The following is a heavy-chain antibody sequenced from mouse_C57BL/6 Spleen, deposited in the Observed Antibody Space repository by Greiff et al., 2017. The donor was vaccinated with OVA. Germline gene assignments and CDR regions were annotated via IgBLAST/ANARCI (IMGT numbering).Heavy chain of an antibody. J-gene: IGHJ4*01. Sequence: VQLQQSGTELVKPGASVKLSCKASGYTFTSYWMHWVKQRPGQGLEWIGNINPSNGGTNYNEKFKSKATLTVDKSSSTAYMQLSSLTSEDSAVYYCARSATTVVAPHYYAMDYWGQGTSVTVSS. CDR1: GYTFTSYW. CDR3: ARSATTVVAPHYYAMDY. D-gene: IGHD1-1*01. V-gene: IGHV1-53*01. CDR2: INPSNGGT.